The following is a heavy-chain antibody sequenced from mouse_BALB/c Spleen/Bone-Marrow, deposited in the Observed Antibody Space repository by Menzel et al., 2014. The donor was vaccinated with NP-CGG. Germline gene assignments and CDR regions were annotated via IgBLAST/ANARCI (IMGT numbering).Heavy chain of an antibody. CDR1: CFNIKDTY. D-gene: IGHD4-1*01. CDR3: ARWEYYAMDY. CDR2: RDPANGNT. Sequence: GPLQQAGAGLLEPGGPVKFSCTTSCFNIKDTYMHPVEQRPEKGLGWGGRRDPANGNTKYDPKFQGKATITADTSSNTAYLQLSSLTSEDTAVYYCARWEYYAMDYWGQGTSVTVSS. V-gene: IGHV14-3*02. J-gene: IGHJ4*01.